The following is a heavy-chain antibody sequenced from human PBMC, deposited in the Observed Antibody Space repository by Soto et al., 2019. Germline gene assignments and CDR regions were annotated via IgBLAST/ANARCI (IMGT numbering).Heavy chain of an antibody. V-gene: IGHV3-33*01. D-gene: IGHD4-4*01. Sequence: QVQLVESGGGVVQPGRSQRLSCEASGFIFSSYGLHWVRQAPGKGLEWVAIVWDDGTFEFYTDSVKGRFTISRDNSKDILYLQMNSLRVEDTAVYYCARGYGNNYYYMDVWGRGTTVTVFS. CDR3: ARGYGNNYYYMDV. CDR2: VWDDGTFE. CDR1: GFIFSSYG. J-gene: IGHJ6*03.